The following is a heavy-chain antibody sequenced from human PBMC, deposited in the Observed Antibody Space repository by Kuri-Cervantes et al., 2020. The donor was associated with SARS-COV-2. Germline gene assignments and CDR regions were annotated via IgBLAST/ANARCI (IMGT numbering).Heavy chain of an antibody. V-gene: IGHV3-66*01. CDR3: ARSPGDGDYDPFDY. CDR2: IYSGGST. J-gene: IGHJ4*02. CDR1: GFTVSSNY. Sequence: LSLTCAASGFTVSSNYMSWVRQAPGKGLEWVSLIYSGGSTDYAESVKGRFTISRDNSRNTVYLQMNSLRAEDTAVYYCARSPGDGDYDPFDYWGQGTLVTVSS. D-gene: IGHD4-17*01.